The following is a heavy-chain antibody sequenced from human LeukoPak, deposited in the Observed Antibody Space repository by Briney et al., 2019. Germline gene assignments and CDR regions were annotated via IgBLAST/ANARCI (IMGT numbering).Heavy chain of an antibody. Sequence: PGGSLKLSCAASGFTFSSYAMSWVRQAPGKGLEWVSAISGSGGSTYYADSVKGRFTISRDNSKNTLYLQMNSLRAEDTAVYYCAKAGYAYSSSWYGTPNDAFDIWGQGTMVTVSS. D-gene: IGHD6-13*01. CDR2: ISGSGGST. CDR1: GFTFSSYA. J-gene: IGHJ3*02. CDR3: AKAGYAYSSSWYGTPNDAFDI. V-gene: IGHV3-23*01.